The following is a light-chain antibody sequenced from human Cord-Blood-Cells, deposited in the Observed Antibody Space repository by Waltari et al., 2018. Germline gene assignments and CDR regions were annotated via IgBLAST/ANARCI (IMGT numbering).Light chain of an antibody. Sequence: DIQMPKSPSSLSASVGDRVTITCRASQSISSYLNWYQQKPGKAAKLLIYAACSWQSGIPSSFRATGSATDFTRSISRLQPKDVATYRCQQSYSTPPRSLCQGTKLENK. CDR3: QQSYSTPPRS. CDR2: AAC. J-gene: IGKJ2*03. CDR1: QSISSY. V-gene: IGKV1-39*01.